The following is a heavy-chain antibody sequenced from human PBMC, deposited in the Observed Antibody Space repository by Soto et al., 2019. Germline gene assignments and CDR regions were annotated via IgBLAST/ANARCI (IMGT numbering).Heavy chain of an antibody. Sequence: QLQLQESGSGLVKPSQTLSLTCAVSGGSISSGGYSWSWIRQPPGKGLEWIGYIYHSGSTYYNPSRRSRVTISVDRSKNQFSLKLSSVTAADTAVYYCARLDTHSYYYYGMDVWGQGTTVTVSS. CDR1: GGSISSGGYS. CDR2: IYHSGST. CDR3: ARLDTHSYYYYGMDV. V-gene: IGHV4-30-2*01. J-gene: IGHJ6*02. D-gene: IGHD2-2*02.